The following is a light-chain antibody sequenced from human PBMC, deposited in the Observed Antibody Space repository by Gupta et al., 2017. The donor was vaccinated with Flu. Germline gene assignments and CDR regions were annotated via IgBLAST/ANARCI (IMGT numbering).Light chain of an antibody. CDR3: QVRTSWPSIA. CDR1: QSVSSP. Sequence: VLSLCPTTLSASTGDRVTLSCRASQSVSSPLAWYQQKVGQAPRLLIYDASNRATGIPGRFSGGGTGTDFNPTISNREPDDFALYYCQVRTSWPSIAFGQGTRLEIE. CDR2: DAS. J-gene: IGKJ5*01. V-gene: IGKV3-11*01.